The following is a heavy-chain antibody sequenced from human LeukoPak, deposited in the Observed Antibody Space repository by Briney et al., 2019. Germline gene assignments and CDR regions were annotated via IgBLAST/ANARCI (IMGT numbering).Heavy chain of an antibody. CDR3: ARAGLGYCSSTSCYSDYYYMDV. CDR1: GGSIGSYY. V-gene: IGHV4-59*01. D-gene: IGHD2-2*01. CDR2: IYYSGST. Sequence: SETLSLTCTVSGGSIGSYYWSWIRQPPGKGLEWIGYIYYSGSTNYNPSLKSRVTISVDTSKNQFSLKLSSVTAADTAVYYCARAGLGYCSSTSCYSDYYYMDVWGKGTTVTVSS. J-gene: IGHJ6*03.